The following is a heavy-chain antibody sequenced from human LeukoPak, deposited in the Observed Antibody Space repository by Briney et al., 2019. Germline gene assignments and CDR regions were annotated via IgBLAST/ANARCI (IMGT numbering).Heavy chain of an antibody. Sequence: KPSQTLSLTCTVSSDFMSSGSYYWSWIRQPAGRGLEWIGRIYNGGSTNYNPSLKSRVTISLDTPKNQFSLKLTSVTAADTAVYYCARGPHCSGGSCYSVSDYWGQGTLVTVSS. J-gene: IGHJ4*02. D-gene: IGHD2-15*01. CDR1: SDFMSSGSYY. CDR2: IYNGGST. V-gene: IGHV4-61*02. CDR3: ARGPHCSGGSCYSVSDY.